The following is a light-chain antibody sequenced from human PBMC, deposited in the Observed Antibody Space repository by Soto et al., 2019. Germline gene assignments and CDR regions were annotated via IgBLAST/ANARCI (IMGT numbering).Light chain of an antibody. Sequence: DIQMTQSPSSLSASVGDRGTITCRESQSIISDLNWYQQKQGKAPEFXIYAASTLQSGVPSRFSGSGSGTEFTLTISSLQPEDSASDYCQQSYSGLVAFGQGTKVDIK. J-gene: IGKJ1*01. V-gene: IGKV1-39*01. CDR1: QSIISD. CDR2: AAS. CDR3: QQSYSGLVA.